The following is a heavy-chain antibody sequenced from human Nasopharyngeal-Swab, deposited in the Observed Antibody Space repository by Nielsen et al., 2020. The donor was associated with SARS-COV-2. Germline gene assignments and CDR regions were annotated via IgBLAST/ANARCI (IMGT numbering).Heavy chain of an antibody. J-gene: IGHJ3*02. CDR1: GFTFDDYA. Sequence: GESLKISCTTSGFTFDDYAMSWFRQAPGKGLEWVGFIRSKTYGGAPEYAASVKGRFTISRDGAESIAYLQMNSLETEDTGVYYCARSVGSFYGQGAFDIWGQGTMVTVSS. CDR3: ARSVGSFYGQGAFDI. CDR2: IRSKTYGGAP. V-gene: IGHV3-49*01. D-gene: IGHD1-26*01.